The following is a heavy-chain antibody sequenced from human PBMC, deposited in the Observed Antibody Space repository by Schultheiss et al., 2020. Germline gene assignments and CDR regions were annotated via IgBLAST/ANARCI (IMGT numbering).Heavy chain of an antibody. Sequence: GGSLRLSCVASGFTFSSCAMNWVRQAPGKGLEWVSTISGGSESTYYADSVKGRFTTSRDNSKNTLVLQMTSLRAEDTAIYYCAKDTTLSGRQFDYWGQGTLVTVSS. D-gene: IGHD1-26*01. CDR3: AKDTTLSGRQFDY. V-gene: IGHV3-23*01. CDR2: ISGGSEST. CDR1: GFTFSSCA. J-gene: IGHJ4*02.